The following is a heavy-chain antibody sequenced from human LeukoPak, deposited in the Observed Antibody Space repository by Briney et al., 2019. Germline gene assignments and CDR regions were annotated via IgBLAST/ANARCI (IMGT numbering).Heavy chain of an antibody. CDR2: IGGRGGTT. CDR1: GFTFSGYA. V-gene: IGHV3-23*01. CDR3: AKDPYDDYTYSFDY. J-gene: IGHJ4*02. Sequence: PGTSLRLSCTPSGFTFSGYAMHRVRQAPGKGLEWVSSIGGRGGTTYYADSVRGRFTTSRDNSKNTLYLQMNSLRAEDTAVYYCAKDPYDDYTYSFDYWGQGTLVTVSS. D-gene: IGHD4-17*01.